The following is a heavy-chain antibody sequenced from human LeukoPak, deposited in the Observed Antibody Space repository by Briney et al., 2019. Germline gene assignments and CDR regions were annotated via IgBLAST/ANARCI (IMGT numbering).Heavy chain of an antibody. CDR2: ISYSGNS. D-gene: IGHD2-15*01. V-gene: IGHV4-30-4*01. J-gene: IGHJ4*02. CDR1: GGSISRGDYF. CDR3: ARVRGYCSGATCYDIIDY. Sequence: SETLSLTCTVSGGSISRGDYFWSWSRQPPARVLEWIEHISYSGNSYYNPSLKSRLTISIDTSKNQFFLRLNSVTAADTAVYYCARVRGYCSGATCYDIIDYWGQGTLVTVSS.